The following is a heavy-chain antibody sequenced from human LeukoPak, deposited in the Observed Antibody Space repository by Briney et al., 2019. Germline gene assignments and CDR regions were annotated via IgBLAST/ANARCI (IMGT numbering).Heavy chain of an antibody. CDR3: ARVGRNRDYGDYVRWFDP. CDR1: GGTFSSYA. CDR2: IIPIFGTA. Sequence: SVKVSCKASGGTFSSYAISWVRQAPGQGLEWMGRIIPIFGTANYAQKFQGRVTITADKSTGTAYMELSSLRSEDTAVYYCARVGRNRDYGDYVRWFDPWGQGTLVTVSS. D-gene: IGHD4-17*01. V-gene: IGHV1-69*06. J-gene: IGHJ5*02.